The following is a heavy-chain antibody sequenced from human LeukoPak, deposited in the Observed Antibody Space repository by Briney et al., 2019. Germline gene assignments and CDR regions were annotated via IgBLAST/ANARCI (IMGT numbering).Heavy chain of an antibody. CDR3: ARGLRLGELSSDPLDY. CDR1: GFTVSSNY. D-gene: IGHD3-16*02. CDR2: IYSGGST. Sequence: GGSLRLSCAASGFTVSSNYMSWVRQAPGKGLEWVSVIYSGGSTYYADSVKGRFTISRDNSKNTLYLQMNSLRAEDTAVYYCARGLRLGELSSDPLDYWGQGTLVTVSS. J-gene: IGHJ4*02. V-gene: IGHV3-66*01.